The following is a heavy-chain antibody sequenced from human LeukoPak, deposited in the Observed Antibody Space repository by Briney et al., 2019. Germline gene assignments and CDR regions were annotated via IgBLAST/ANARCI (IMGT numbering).Heavy chain of an antibody. CDR2: ISYDGSKK. CDR3: ARGSFGAGVGATMDDALDV. D-gene: IGHD1-26*01. J-gene: IGHJ3*01. Sequence: PGGSLRLSCAASGFTFSNYVINWVRQAPGKGLQWVAIISYDGSKKYYADSVKGRFTISRDNSRNTLYLQMNSLRTEDTAVYYCARGSFGAGVGATMDDALDVWGQGTMVTVSS. V-gene: IGHV3-30-3*01. CDR1: GFTFSNYV.